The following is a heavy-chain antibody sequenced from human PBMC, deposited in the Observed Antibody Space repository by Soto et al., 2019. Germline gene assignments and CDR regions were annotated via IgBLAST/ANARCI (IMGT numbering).Heavy chain of an antibody. D-gene: IGHD3-22*01. CDR2: IIPIFGTA. CDR1: GGTFSSYA. CDR3: ARGYYYDSSGYYRPSYYFDY. Sequence: VKVSCKASGGTFSSYAISWVRQAPGQGLEWMGGIIPIFGTANYAQKFQGRVTITADESTSTAYMELSSLRSEDTAVYYCARGYYYDSSGYYRPSYYFDYWGQGTLVTVSS. J-gene: IGHJ4*02. V-gene: IGHV1-69*01.